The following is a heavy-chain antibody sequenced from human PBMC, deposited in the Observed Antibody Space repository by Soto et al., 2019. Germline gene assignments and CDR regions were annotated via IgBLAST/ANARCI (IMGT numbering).Heavy chain of an antibody. V-gene: IGHV1-18*01. Sequence: ASVKVSCKAAGYTFTSCGISWVRQAPGQGLEWMGWISAYNGNTNYAQKLQGRVTMTTDTSTSTAYMELRSLRSDDTAVYYCARDRYYDFWSGYYAAPDWFDPWGQGTLVTVSS. CDR3: ARDRYYDFWSGYYAAPDWFDP. CDR2: ISAYNGNT. D-gene: IGHD3-3*01. CDR1: GYTFTSCG. J-gene: IGHJ5*02.